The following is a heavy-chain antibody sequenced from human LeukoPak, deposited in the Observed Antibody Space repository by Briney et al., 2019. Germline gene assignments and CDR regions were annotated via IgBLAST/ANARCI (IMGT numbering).Heavy chain of an antibody. Sequence: PSETLSLTCAVSGGSISSSNWWSWVRQPPGKGLEWIGEIYHSGGTNYNPSLKSRVTISVDKSKNQFSLKLSSVTAEDTAVYYCAKYAGLRINSWYVDSWGQGTLVTVSS. D-gene: IGHD6-13*01. J-gene: IGHJ4*02. V-gene: IGHV4-4*02. CDR1: GGSISSSNW. CDR2: IYHSGGT. CDR3: AKYAGLRINSWYVDS.